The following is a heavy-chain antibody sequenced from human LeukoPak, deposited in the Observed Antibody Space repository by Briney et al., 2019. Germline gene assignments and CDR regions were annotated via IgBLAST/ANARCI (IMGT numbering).Heavy chain of an antibody. CDR1: GYTFTGYY. V-gene: IGHV1-2*06. CDR3: ARGYCTTTNCYVDY. J-gene: IGHJ4*02. Sequence: ASVKVSCKASGYTFTGYYMHWVRQAPGQGLEWMGRINPNSGGTNYAQKFQGRVTMTRDTSISTAYMELSRLRSDDTAVYYCARGYCTTTNCYVDYWGQGTLVTVS. CDR2: INPNSGGT. D-gene: IGHD2-2*01.